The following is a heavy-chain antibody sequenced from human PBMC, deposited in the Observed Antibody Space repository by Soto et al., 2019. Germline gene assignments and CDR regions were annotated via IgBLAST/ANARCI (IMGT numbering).Heavy chain of an antibody. Sequence: QVQLVESGGGVVQPGRSLRLSCAASGFAFSANGMHWVRQAPGKGLEWVAVISYDGGNKYHADSVKGRFTISRDNSKDTLYWQMNSLRAEDTAVYYCAKDGDISAAGYYFDYWGQGTLVTVSS. D-gene: IGHD6-13*01. V-gene: IGHV3-30*18. CDR3: AKDGDISAAGYYFDY. J-gene: IGHJ4*02. CDR1: GFAFSANG. CDR2: ISYDGGNK.